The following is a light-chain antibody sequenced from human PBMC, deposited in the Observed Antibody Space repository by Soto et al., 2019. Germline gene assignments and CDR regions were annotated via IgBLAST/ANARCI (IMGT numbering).Light chain of an antibody. Sequence: DIQMTQSPSTLSASVGDTVTITCRASRDIGSWLAWYQQKPGKAPKLLIFDASRLQSGVPSRFSGSGSWTEFTLTIGRLQPDDFATYYCQHYKSYPLTFGGGTKVEIK. CDR2: DAS. CDR1: RDIGSW. CDR3: QHYKSYPLT. J-gene: IGKJ4*01. V-gene: IGKV1-5*01.